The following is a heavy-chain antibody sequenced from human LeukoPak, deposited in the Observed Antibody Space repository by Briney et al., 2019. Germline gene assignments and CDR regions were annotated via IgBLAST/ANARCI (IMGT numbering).Heavy chain of an antibody. CDR1: GYSVSSGYF. CDR2: IYHSGST. CDR3: ARGTTTVTDLNY. D-gene: IGHD4-17*01. V-gene: IGHV4-38-2*02. J-gene: IGHJ4*02. Sequence: SETLSLTCTVSGYSVSSGYFWGWIRQPPGKGLEWIASIYHSGSTYYNPSLKSRVTISVDTSKNQFSLKLSSVTAADTAVYYCARGTTTVTDLNYWGQGTLVTVSS.